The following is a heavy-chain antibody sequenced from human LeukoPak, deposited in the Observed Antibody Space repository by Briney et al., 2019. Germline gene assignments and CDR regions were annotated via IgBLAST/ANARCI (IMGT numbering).Heavy chain of an antibody. CDR3: VTEELTYSP. V-gene: IGHV3-15*04. D-gene: IGHD1-26*01. J-gene: IGHJ5*02. CDR2: VESEFEGGTT. Sequence: PGGSLRLSCAASGFIFSDASMSWVRQAPGKGLEWVGRVESEFEGGTTDYAAPVKGRFTISKDDSKNTLYLEMKSLKTEDTAVYYCVTEELTYSPWGQGTLVTVSS. CDR1: GFIFSDAS.